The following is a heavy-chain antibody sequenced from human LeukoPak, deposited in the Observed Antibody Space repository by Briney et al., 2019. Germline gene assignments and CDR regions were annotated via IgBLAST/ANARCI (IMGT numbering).Heavy chain of an antibody. CDR1: GDSFSGSNY. CDR2: IYRSGAT. D-gene: IGHD3-22*01. J-gene: IGHJ4*02. Sequence: SETLSLTCAVSGDSFSGSNYWTWVRQPPGKGLEWIGEIYRSGATNYNPSLKSRVTVSQDKSKNQFSLKLNSVTAADTAIYYCARNSGYSDLNYWGQGVLVTVS. V-gene: IGHV4-4*02. CDR3: ARNSGYSDLNY.